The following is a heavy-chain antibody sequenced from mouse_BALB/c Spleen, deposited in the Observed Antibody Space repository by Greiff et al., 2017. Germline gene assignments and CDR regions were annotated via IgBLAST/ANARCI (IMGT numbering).Heavy chain of an antibody. CDR3: ARSYDYDAAWFAY. CDR1: GYTFTSYV. V-gene: IGHV1-14*01. D-gene: IGHD2-4*01. J-gene: IGHJ3*01. CDR2: INPYNDGT. Sequence: EVQLQQSGPELVKPGASVKMSCKASGYTFTSYVMHWVKQKPGQGLEWIGYINPYNDGTKYNEKFKGKATLTSDKSSSTAYMELSSLTSEDSAVYYCARSYDYDAAWFAYWGQGTLVTVSA.